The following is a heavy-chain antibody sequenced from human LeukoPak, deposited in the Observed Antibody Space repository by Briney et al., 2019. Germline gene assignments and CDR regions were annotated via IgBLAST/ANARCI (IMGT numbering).Heavy chain of an antibody. Sequence: SETLSLTCTVSGGSISSNNYYWGWIRQPPGKGLEWIGNVYYSGSTYYNPSLKSRVTISVDTSKNQFSLKLSSVTAADTAMYYCARRVRSTEYFQHWGQGTLVTVSS. V-gene: IGHV4-39*07. CDR2: VYYSGST. D-gene: IGHD1-1*01. J-gene: IGHJ1*01. CDR3: ARRVRSTEYFQH. CDR1: GGSISSNNYY.